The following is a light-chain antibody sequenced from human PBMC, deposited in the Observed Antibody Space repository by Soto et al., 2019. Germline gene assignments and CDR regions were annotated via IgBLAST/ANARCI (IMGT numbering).Light chain of an antibody. Sequence: QLVLTQSPSATASLGASVKLTCTLSSGHSNYAIAWHQQQPEKGPRYLMKLNSDGSHSKGDGIPDRFSGSSSGAERYLTISSLQSDDEADYYCQTWGTGTPWVFGGGTKLTVL. CDR2: LNSDGSH. V-gene: IGLV4-69*01. CDR1: SGHSNYA. CDR3: QTWGTGTPWV. J-gene: IGLJ3*02.